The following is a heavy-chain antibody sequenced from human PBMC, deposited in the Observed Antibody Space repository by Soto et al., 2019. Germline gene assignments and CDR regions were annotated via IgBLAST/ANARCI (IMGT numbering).Heavy chain of an antibody. CDR2: IYFSGVA. Sequence: QMQMQESGPRLVKPSETLSLTCTVSGASITDSYWSWIRQPPEKGLEWIGYIYFSGVATYNPSLKSRATMSRDTSRSEFSLKLTSVTAADTAIYYCARGDSDLAGREAAYWGQGTLVTVSS. CDR3: ARGDSDLAGREAAY. J-gene: IGHJ1*01. D-gene: IGHD1-26*01. V-gene: IGHV4-59*01. CDR1: GASITDSY.